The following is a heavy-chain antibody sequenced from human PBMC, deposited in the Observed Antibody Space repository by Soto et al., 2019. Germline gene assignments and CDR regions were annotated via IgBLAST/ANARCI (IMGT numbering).Heavy chain of an antibody. CDR2: ISWNSGSI. CDR3: AKDPYSGYREPGYYYYMDV. J-gene: IGHJ6*03. D-gene: IGHD1-26*01. Sequence: GGSLRLSCAASGFTFDDYAMHWVRQAPGKGLEWVSGISWNSGSIGYADSVKGRFTISRDNAKNSLYLQMNSLRAEDTALYYCAKDPYSGYREPGYYYYMDVWGKGTTVTVSS. CDR1: GFTFDDYA. V-gene: IGHV3-9*01.